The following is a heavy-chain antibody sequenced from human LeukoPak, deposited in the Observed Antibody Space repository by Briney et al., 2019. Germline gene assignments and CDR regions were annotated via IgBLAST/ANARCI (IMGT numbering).Heavy chain of an antibody. V-gene: IGHV3-30*02. Sequence: PGGSLRLSCATSGFTFSTYGIHWVRQAPGKGLEWVTFIRSDGRQTYYANSVRGRFTVPRDASKNMLYLQMNSLRTEDTALYYCTKETLGGGSTFDDWGQGTLVIVSS. CDR1: GFTFSTYG. D-gene: IGHD3-16*01. J-gene: IGHJ4*02. CDR3: TKETLGGGSTFDD. CDR2: IRSDGRQT.